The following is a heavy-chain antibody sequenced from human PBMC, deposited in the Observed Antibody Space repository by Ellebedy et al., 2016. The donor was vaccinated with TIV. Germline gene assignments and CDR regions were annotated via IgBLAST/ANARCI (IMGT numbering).Heavy chain of an antibody. V-gene: IGHV3-23*01. J-gene: IGHJ4*02. CDR1: GFTFSSYA. Sequence: GESLKISCAVSGFTFSSYAMSWVRQAPGKGLEWVSAISASGGSTYYADSVEGRFIISRDNSKRTLYLQMNSLRAEDTAVYYCAKGRGGGSDSSAPRYYFDSWGLGTLVTVSS. CDR2: ISASGGST. CDR3: AKGRGGGSDSSAPRYYFDS. D-gene: IGHD6-19*01.